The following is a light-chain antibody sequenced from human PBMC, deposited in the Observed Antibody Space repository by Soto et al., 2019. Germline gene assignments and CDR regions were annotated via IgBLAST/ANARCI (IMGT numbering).Light chain of an antibody. J-gene: IGKJ3*01. V-gene: IGKV1-39*01. CDR3: PQRDSAPFT. CDR1: QSSSSS. Sequence: DIPMTKSPSSLSASVGDSVTITVRARQSSSSSLNWYQQKTGKAPKLLIYAASILQSGGPPRFSYRGSGTASTLTVSSLQPEDFVTYKFPQRDSAPFTFAPGPKVDI. CDR2: AAS.